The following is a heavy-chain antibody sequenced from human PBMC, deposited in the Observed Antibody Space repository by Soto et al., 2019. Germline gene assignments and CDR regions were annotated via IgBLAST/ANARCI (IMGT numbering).Heavy chain of an antibody. J-gene: IGHJ6*02. D-gene: IGHD2-15*01. V-gene: IGHV3-15*07. Sequence: EVQLVESGGGFIYPGGSLRLSCAASGLTISHDWMNWVRQAPGKGLEWVGRIKTNAEGGTTDDAAAVKGRFTVSRDDSRNTLYLQMNSLKTEDTAVYYCTTGSVEGVWGQGTTVTVS. CDR2: IKTNAEGGTT. CDR1: GLTISHDW. CDR3: TTGSVEGV.